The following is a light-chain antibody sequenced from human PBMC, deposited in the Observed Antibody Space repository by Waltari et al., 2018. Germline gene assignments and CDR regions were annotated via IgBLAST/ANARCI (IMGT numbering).Light chain of an antibody. CDR2: DVS. V-gene: IGLV2-11*01. J-gene: IGLJ2*01. Sequence: QSALTQPRSVSGSPGQSVTIPCTGTSSDVGGYNYVPWYQQHPGKAPKLMIYDVSKRPSGVPDRFSGSKSGNTAALTISGLQAEDEADYYCCSYAGSYTFVFGGGTKLTVL. CDR1: SSDVGGYNY. CDR3: CSYAGSYTFV.